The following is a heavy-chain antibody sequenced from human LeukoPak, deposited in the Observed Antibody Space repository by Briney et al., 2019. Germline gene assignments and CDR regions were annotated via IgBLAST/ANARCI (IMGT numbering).Heavy chain of an antibody. CDR1: GFTFSSFE. CDR3: ARGRLRGLDY. V-gene: IGHV3-48*03. J-gene: IGHJ4*02. Sequence: PGGSLRLSCAASGFTFSSFEMNWVRQAPGKGLEWISYISNRGITIYYTDSVKGRFTISRDNAKNSLYLQMNSLRAEDTAVYYCARGRLRGLDYWGQGTLVTVSS. CDR2: ISNRGITI. D-gene: IGHD4-17*01.